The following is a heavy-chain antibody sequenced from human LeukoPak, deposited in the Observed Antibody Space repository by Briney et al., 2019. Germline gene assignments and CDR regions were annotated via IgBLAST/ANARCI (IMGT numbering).Heavy chain of an antibody. J-gene: IGHJ4*02. Sequence: SETLSLTCTVSGGSISSYYWSWIRQPAGKGLEWIGRIYTSGSTNYNPSLKSRVTMLVDTSKNQFSLKLSSVTAADTAVYYCARDRPDYGDSNFDYWGQGTLVTVSS. CDR2: IYTSGST. CDR3: ARDRPDYGDSNFDY. D-gene: IGHD4-17*01. V-gene: IGHV4-4*07. CDR1: GGSISSYY.